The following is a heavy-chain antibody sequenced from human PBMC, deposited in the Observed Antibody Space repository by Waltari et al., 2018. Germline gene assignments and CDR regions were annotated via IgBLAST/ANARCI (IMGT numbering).Heavy chain of an antibody. CDR1: GGSISSSSYY. J-gene: IGHJ6*02. D-gene: IGHD4-17*01. Sequence: QLQLQESGPGLVKPSATLSLTCTVSGGSISSSSYYWGWIRPPPGKGLEWIGSIYYSGSTYYNPSLKSRVTISVDTSKNQFSLKLSSVTAADTAVYYCARDIYGDLIYYYGMDVWGQGTTVTVSS. CDR2: IYYSGST. CDR3: ARDIYGDLIYYYGMDV. V-gene: IGHV4-39*07.